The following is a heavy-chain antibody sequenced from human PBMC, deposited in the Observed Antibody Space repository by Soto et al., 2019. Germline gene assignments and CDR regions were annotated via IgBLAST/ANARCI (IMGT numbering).Heavy chain of an antibody. CDR1: GFTFSSYA. D-gene: IGHD3-22*01. Sequence: GESLKISCAASGFTFSSYAMSWVRQAPGKGLEWVSAISGSGGSTYYADSVKGRFTISRDNSKNTLYLQMNSLRAEDTAVYYCAKEGYYYDSSGYYYYYGMDVWGQGTTVTVSS. V-gene: IGHV3-23*01. CDR3: AKEGYYYDSSGYYYYYGMDV. J-gene: IGHJ6*02. CDR2: ISGSGGST.